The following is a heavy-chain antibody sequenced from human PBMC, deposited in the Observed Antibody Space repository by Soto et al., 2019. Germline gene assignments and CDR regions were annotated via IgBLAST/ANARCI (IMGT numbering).Heavy chain of an antibody. J-gene: IGHJ6*02. V-gene: IGHV5-51*01. CDR1: GCNFTTYW. CDR2: IYPGDSDT. Sequence: LTISGERFGCNFTTYWNAWVRQMAGKGLEWMGIIYPGDSDTRYSPSFQGQVTISADKSISTAYLQWSSLKASDTAMYYCARTSAGGKYYYGMDVWGQGT. D-gene: IGHD6-13*01. CDR3: ARTSAGGKYYYGMDV.